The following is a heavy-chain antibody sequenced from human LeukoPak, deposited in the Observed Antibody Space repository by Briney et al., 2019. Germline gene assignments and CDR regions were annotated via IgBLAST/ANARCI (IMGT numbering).Heavy chain of an antibody. J-gene: IGHJ4*02. Sequence: GGSLRLSCAASGFTFSSYWMHWVRQAPGKGLVWVSRINSDGSSTSYADSVKGRFTIPRDNAKNTLYLQMNSLRAEDTAVYYCARISSWYVGYYFDYWGQGTLVTVSS. V-gene: IGHV3-74*01. D-gene: IGHD6-13*01. CDR2: INSDGSST. CDR1: GFTFSSYW. CDR3: ARISSWYVGYYFDY.